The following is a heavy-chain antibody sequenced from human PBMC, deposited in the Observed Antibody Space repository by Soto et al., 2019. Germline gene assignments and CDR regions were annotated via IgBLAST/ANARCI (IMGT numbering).Heavy chain of an antibody. CDR1: GFTFSSYA. CDR3: ARDRDDYLDY. V-gene: IGHV3-30*04. CDR2: ISYDGSNK. J-gene: IGHJ4*02. Sequence: GGSLRLSCAASGFTFSSYAMHWVRQAPGKGLEWVAVISYDGSNKYYADSVKGRFTIFRDNSKNTLYLQMNSLRAEDTAVYYCARDRDDYLDYWGQGTLVTVSS.